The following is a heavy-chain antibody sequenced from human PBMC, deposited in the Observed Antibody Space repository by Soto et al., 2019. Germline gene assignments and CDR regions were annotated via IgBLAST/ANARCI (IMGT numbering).Heavy chain of an antibody. CDR1: GGSFSNYI. Sequence: QVHLVQSGAEVKKPGSSVKVSCKASGGSFSNYIFAWVRQAPGHGLEWMGGTIPMFATAQYAQKLQGRVTISADESTSTVYMDLTSLRSDATAVYYCARGLFGQQWLVGFDTWGQGTLVTVSS. D-gene: IGHD6-19*01. CDR3: ARGLFGQQWLVGFDT. V-gene: IGHV1-69*19. CDR2: TIPMFATA. J-gene: IGHJ4*02.